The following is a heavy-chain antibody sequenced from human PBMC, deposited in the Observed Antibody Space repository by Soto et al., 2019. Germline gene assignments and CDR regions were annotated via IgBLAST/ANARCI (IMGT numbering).Heavy chain of an antibody. J-gene: IGHJ4*02. CDR1: GFPFTRYS. Sequence: GGSLRLSCAASGFPFTRYSMNWVRPAPGKGLEWVSSISSTTNYIYYGDSMKGRCTISRDNAKNSLYLEMNSLGAEDTAVYYRASDPGDLPSNFDYGGQGTLVTVS. CDR3: ASDPGDLPSNFDY. D-gene: IGHD3-10*01. V-gene: IGHV3-21*06. CDR2: ISSTTNYI.